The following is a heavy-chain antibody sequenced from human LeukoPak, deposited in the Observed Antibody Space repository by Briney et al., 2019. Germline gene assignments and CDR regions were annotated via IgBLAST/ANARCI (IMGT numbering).Heavy chain of an antibody. V-gene: IGHV1-2*02. CDR1: GYTFTGYY. Sequence: ASVKVSCKASGYTFTGYYMHWVRQAPGQGLEWMGWINPNSGGTNYAQKFQGRVTMTRDTSISTAYMELSRLRSDDTAVYYCARDFRTSRFDAVAGTGYWGQGTLVTVSS. CDR3: ARDFRTSRFDAVAGTGY. J-gene: IGHJ4*02. CDR2: INPNSGGT. D-gene: IGHD6-19*01.